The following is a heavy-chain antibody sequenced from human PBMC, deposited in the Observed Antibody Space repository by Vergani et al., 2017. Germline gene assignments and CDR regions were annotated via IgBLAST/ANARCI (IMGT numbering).Heavy chain of an antibody. J-gene: IGHJ6*03. D-gene: IGHD4-17*01. Sequence: QVQLVQSGAEVKKPGASVKVSCKVSGYTLTELSMHWVRQAPGKGLEWRGGFDPEDGETIYEQKLQGRVTMTEDTSTDTAYRELSSLRSEDTAVYYCATGRAPNDYGDYGLYYYYMDVWGKGTTVTVSS. V-gene: IGHV1-24*01. CDR3: ATGRAPNDYGDYGLYYYYMDV. CDR2: FDPEDGET. CDR1: GYTLTELS.